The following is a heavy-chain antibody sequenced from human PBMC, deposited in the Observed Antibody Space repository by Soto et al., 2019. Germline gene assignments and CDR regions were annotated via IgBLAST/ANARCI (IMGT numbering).Heavy chain of an antibody. J-gene: IGHJ4*02. V-gene: IGHV3-74*01. CDR1: GFTFNSYW. CDR2: INSDGSNT. D-gene: IGHD2-15*01. Sequence: EVQLVESGGGLVQPEGSLRLSCAASGFTFNSYWMHWVRQAPGKGLVWVSRINSDGSNTNYADSVKGRFTISRDNAENTLYLQMNSLRAEDTAVYYCTRSTWDIFFDYWGQGALITVSP. CDR3: TRSTWDIFFDY.